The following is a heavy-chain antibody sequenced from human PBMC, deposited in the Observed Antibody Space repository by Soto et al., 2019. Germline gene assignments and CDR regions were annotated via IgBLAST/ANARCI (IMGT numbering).Heavy chain of an antibody. D-gene: IGHD6-19*01. CDR3: ARGGGRQSPGGLAVAGTPEFDP. CDR1: GFTFSSYG. V-gene: IGHV3-33*01. J-gene: IGHJ5*02. Sequence: GGSLRLSCAASGFTFSSYGMHWVRQAPGKGLEWVAVIWYDGSNKYYAGSVKGRFTISRDNSKNTLYLQMNSLRAEDTAVYYCARGGGRQSPGGLAVAGTPEFDPWGQGTLVTVSS. CDR2: IWYDGSNK.